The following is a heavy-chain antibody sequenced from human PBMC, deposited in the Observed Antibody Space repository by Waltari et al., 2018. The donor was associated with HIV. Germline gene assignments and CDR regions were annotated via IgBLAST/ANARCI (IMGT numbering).Heavy chain of an antibody. Sequence: QVQLQQWGAGLLKPSETLSLTCAVYGGSFSGYYWSWIRQPPGKGLEWIGEINHSGSTNYNPSLKSRVTISVDTSKNQFSLKLSSVTAADTAVYYCAREGYSYGPKWFDPWGQGTLVTVSS. CDR3: AREGYSYGPKWFDP. CDR2: INHSGST. V-gene: IGHV4-34*01. CDR1: GGSFSGYY. J-gene: IGHJ5*02. D-gene: IGHD5-18*01.